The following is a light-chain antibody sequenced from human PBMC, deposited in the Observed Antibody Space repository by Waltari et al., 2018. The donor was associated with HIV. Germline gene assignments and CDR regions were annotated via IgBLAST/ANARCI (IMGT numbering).Light chain of an antibody. CDR3: SSYTSSSTLV. J-gene: IGLJ2*01. Sequence: QSALTQPASVSGSPGQSITISCTGTSSDAGGYNYVSLYQQHPGKAPQLLIYDVSNRPAGVSSRFSGSKAGNTASLTISGLQAEDEADYYCSSYTSSSTLVFGGGTKLTVL. CDR1: SSDAGGYNY. V-gene: IGLV2-14*01. CDR2: DVS.